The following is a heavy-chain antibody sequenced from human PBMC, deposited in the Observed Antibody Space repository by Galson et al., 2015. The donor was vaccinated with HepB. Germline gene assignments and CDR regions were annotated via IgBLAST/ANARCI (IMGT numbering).Heavy chain of an antibody. D-gene: IGHD3-10*01. CDR2: SYYSGST. CDR3: ARDPYYYASESYRVVYYFDF. J-gene: IGHJ4*01. V-gene: IGHV4-39*06. Sequence: TLSLTCTVSGDSISSTKSYWGWIRQPPGKGLEWIGSSYYSGSTYYNPSLKSRVTISLDTSKNQFTLRLNSVTVADTAVYYCARDPYYYASESYRVVYYFDFWGHGIRVSVSS. CDR1: GDSISSTKSY.